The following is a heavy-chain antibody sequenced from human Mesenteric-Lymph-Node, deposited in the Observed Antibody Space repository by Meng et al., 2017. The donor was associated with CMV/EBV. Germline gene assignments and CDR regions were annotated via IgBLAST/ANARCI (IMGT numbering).Heavy chain of an antibody. CDR2: TYYRSKWYN. CDR3: ASGPNSSGWYWYFDL. CDR1: GDSVSSNSAA. Sequence: LRLSCAISGDSVSSNSAAWNWIRQSPSRGLEWLGRTYYRSKWYNDYAVSVKSRITINPDTSKNQFSLQLNSVTPEDTAVYYCASGPNSSGWYWYFDLWGRGTLVTVSS. V-gene: IGHV6-1*01. D-gene: IGHD6-19*01. J-gene: IGHJ2*01.